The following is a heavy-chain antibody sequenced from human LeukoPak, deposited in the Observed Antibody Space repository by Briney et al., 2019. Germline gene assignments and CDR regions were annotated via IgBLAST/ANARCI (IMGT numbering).Heavy chain of an antibody. D-gene: IGHD4-11*01. CDR1: GFTFSSYA. J-gene: IGHJ5*02. V-gene: IGHV3-23*01. Sequence: GGSLRLSCAASGFTFSSYAMSWVRQAPGKGLGWVSAISGSGGSTYYADSVKGRFTISRDNSKNTLYLQMNSLRAEDTAVYHCAKDPDYSNYGFDPWGQGTLVTVSS. CDR2: ISGSGGST. CDR3: AKDPDYSNYGFDP.